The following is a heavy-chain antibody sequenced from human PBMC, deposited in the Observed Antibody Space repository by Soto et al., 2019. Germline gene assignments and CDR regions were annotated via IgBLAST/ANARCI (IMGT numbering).Heavy chain of an antibody. V-gene: IGHV4-61*08. CDR1: GGSISRGDYY. D-gene: IGHD5-12*01. CDR3: ARYMGGSTGYDGFDI. Sequence: PSETLSLTCTVSGGSISRGDYYWSWIRQPPGKGLEWVGYVFYSGSARYNPSLRSRVTISKDTAKNQFSLKVSSVTPADTAVYYCARYMGGSTGYDGFDIWGQWTLVTVSS. CDR2: VFYSGSA. J-gene: IGHJ4*03.